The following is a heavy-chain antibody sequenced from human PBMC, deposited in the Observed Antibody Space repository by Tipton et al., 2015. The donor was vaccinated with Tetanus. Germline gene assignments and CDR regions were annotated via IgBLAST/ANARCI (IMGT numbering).Heavy chain of an antibody. CDR2: VSHAGGGL. V-gene: IGHV3-30*03. CDR1: GFTFSDYA. D-gene: IGHD2-15*01. CDR3: ARDPAWHCSGRPCHSFRAEV. Sequence: RSLRLSCTASGFTFSDYAMHWVRQAPGTGLEWLTVVSHAGGGLYYADSVKGRFTISRDNSKNTLFLHMTSLRPEDTALYYCARDPAWHCSGRPCHSFRAEVWGQGTLVTVSS. J-gene: IGHJ4*02.